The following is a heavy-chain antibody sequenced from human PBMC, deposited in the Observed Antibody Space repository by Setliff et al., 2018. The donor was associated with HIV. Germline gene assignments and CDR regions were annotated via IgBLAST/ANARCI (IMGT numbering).Heavy chain of an antibody. CDR1: GYIFSHYG. Sequence: ASVKVSCMISGYIFSHYGVPWVRQAPGQGLEYMGYISGYTGITHYAQSFQGRVTMTTDPSKYTAYMELRSLKYDDTAVYYCASDARKGGPGRWVDPWGQGTMVTVSS. J-gene: IGHJ5*02. V-gene: IGHV1-18*01. CDR3: ASDARKGGPGRWVDP. CDR2: ISGYTGIT.